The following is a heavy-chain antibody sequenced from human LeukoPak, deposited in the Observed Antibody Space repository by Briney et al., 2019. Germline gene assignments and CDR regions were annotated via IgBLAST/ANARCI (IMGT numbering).Heavy chain of an antibody. Sequence: ASVKVSCKVSGYTLTELSMHWVRQAPGKGLEWMGGFDPEDGETIYAQKFQGRVTMTEDTSTDTAYMELSSLRSEDTAVYYCATRDRLDSSGRTGAFDIWGQGTMVTVSS. V-gene: IGHV1-24*01. CDR3: ATRDRLDSSGRTGAFDI. D-gene: IGHD3-22*01. CDR2: FDPEDGET. CDR1: GYTLTELS. J-gene: IGHJ3*02.